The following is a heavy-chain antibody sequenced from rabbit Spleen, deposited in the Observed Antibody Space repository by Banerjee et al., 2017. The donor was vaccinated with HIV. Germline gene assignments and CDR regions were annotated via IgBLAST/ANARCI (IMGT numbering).Heavy chain of an antibody. CDR3: ARDYNSGWDL. V-gene: IGHV1S7*01. CDR2: IDPVFGIT. CDR1: GFTLSSYY. Sequence: HLKESGGGLVQPGGSLKLSCTASGFTLSSYYMNWVRQAPGKGLEWIGYIDPVFGITYYATWVNGRFTISSHNAQNTLYLQMNSLTAADTATYFCARDYNSGWDLWGQGTLVTVS. D-gene: IGHD4-1*01. J-gene: IGHJ4*01.